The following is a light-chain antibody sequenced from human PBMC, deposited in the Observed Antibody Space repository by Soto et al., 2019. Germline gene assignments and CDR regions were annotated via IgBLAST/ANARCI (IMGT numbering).Light chain of an antibody. CDR1: QSVSSSF. J-gene: IGKJ1*01. CDR2: GAS. V-gene: IGKV3-20*01. Sequence: EIVLTQSPGTLSLSPGERATLSCRASQSVSSSFLAWYQQKPGQAPRLLIYGASSRATGIPDRFSGSGSGTDFTLTISRLEPEDFVVYYCHQYDNSPRTFGQGTKVEIK. CDR3: HQYDNSPRT.